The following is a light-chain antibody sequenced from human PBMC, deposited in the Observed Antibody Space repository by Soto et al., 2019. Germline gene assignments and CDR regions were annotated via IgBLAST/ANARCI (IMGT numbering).Light chain of an antibody. CDR2: GNN. CDR3: QSYDSSLSDWV. V-gene: IGLV1-40*01. CDR1: SSNIGSGYD. J-gene: IGLJ3*02. Sequence: QSVRTQPPSVSGAPGHRVTNSCTGSSSNIGSGYDVHWYQQLPGTAPKLLIYGNNNRPSGVPDRFSGSKSGTSASLAITGLQAEDEADYYCQSYDSSLSDWVFGGETKLTVL.